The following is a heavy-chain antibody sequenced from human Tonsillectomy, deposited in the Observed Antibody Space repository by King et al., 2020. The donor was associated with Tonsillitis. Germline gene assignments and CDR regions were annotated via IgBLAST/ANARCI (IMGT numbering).Heavy chain of an antibody. J-gene: IGHJ2*01. Sequence: VQLVESGGGVVQPGRSLRLSCAASGFTFSNYGMHWVRQAPGKGLEWVAVISYDGSNKYYADSVKGRFTISRDNSKNTLYLRMNSLRAEDTAVYYCAKGPTKFYDSSGYWFGNWYFDLWGRGTLVTVSS. CDR3: AKGPTKFYDSSGYWFGNWYFDL. V-gene: IGHV3-30*18. CDR2: ISYDGSNK. CDR1: GFTFSNYG. D-gene: IGHD3-22*01.